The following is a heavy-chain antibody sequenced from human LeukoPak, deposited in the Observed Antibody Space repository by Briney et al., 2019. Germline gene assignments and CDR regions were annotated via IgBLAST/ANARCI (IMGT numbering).Heavy chain of an antibody. CDR2: SRNKDNNYNT. V-gene: IGHV3-72*01. D-gene: IGHD3-22*01. CDR3: ARAGDYYSTGDC. J-gene: IGHJ4*02. CDR1: GFTLSDHY. Sequence: PGGSLRLPCGASGFTLSDHYMDWVRQAPGKGLEWVGRSRNKDNNYNTEYAASVKGRFTISRDDSKNSLFLQMNSLKIEDTAVYYCARAGDYYSTGDCWGQGTLVTVSS.